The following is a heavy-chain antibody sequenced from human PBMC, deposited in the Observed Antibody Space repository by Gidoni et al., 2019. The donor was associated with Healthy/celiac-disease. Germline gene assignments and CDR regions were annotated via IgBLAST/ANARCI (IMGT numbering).Heavy chain of an antibody. CDR2: IYYSGST. V-gene: IGHV4-31*03. Sequence: QVQLQESGPGLVKPSQTLSLTCTVSGGSISSGGYYWSWIRQHPGKGLEWIGYIYYSGSTYYNPSLKSRVTKSVDTSKNQFSLKLSSVTAADTAVYYCARVRAAAAVHNWFDPWGQGTLVTVSS. CDR3: ARVRAAAAVHNWFDP. D-gene: IGHD6-13*01. J-gene: IGHJ5*02. CDR1: GGSISSGGYY.